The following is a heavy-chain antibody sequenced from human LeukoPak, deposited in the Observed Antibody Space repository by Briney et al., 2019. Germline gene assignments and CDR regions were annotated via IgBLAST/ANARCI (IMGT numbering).Heavy chain of an antibody. CDR2: MNPNSGNT. V-gene: IGHV1-8*03. CDR1: GYTFTSYD. CDR3: ARGGPLTFYAGTPSHHLNGSPQRY. J-gene: IGHJ4*02. D-gene: IGHD2/OR15-2a*01. Sequence: GASVKVSCKASGYTFTSYDINWVRQATGQGLEWMGWMNPNSGNTGYAQKFQGRVTITRNTSISTAYMELSSLRSEDTAVYYCARGGPLTFYAGTPSHHLNGSPQRYWGQGTLVTVSS.